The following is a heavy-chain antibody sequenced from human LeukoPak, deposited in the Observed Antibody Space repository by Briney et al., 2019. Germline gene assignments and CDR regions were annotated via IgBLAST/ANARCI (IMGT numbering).Heavy chain of an antibody. CDR3: ARAQGTDPWDYFDY. Sequence: GGSLRLSCAASGFTFSSYSMNWVRQAPGKGLEWVSSISSSSSYIYYADSVKGRFTISRDNAKNSLYLQMNSLRAEDTAVYYCARAQGTDPWDYFDYWGQGTLVTVSS. CDR2: ISSSSSYI. CDR1: GFTFSSYS. D-gene: IGHD1-1*01. V-gene: IGHV3-21*01. J-gene: IGHJ4*02.